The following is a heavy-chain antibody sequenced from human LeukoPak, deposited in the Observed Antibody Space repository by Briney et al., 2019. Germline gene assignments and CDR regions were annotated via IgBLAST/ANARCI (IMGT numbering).Heavy chain of an antibody. J-gene: IGHJ4*02. CDR1: GFTFSSYG. V-gene: IGHV3-23*01. CDR2: ISGSGGST. Sequence: GGSLRLSCVASGFTFSSYGMSWVRQAPGKGLEWVSAISGSGGSTYYADSVKGRFTISRDNSENTLYLQMNSLRAEDTALYYCSNGRTSSGTLQHDYWGQGTLVTVSS. CDR3: SNGRTSSGTLQHDY. D-gene: IGHD6-19*01.